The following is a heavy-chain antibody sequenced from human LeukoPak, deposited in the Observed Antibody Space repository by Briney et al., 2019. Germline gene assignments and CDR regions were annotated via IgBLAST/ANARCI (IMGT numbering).Heavy chain of an antibody. CDR1: GFTFSTYW. V-gene: IGHV3-7*01. J-gene: IGHJ4*02. CDR3: ARTRCSSTSCYFDF. CDR2: IKQDGSEK. D-gene: IGHD2-2*01. Sequence: GGSLRLSCGASGFTFSTYWMSWVRQAPGKGLEWVANIKQDGSEKNYVDSVKGRFTISRDNAKNSLYLQMNSLRAEDTAVFYCARTRCSSTSCYFDFWGQGTLVTVSS.